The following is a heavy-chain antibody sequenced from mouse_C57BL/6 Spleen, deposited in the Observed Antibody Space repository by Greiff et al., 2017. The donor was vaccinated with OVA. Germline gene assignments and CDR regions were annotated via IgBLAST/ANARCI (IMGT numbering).Heavy chain of an antibody. CDR2: ISSGGDYI. CDR3: TRDPNYYGSLFDV. V-gene: IGHV5-9-1*02. D-gene: IGHD1-1*01. CDR1: GFTFSSYA. Sequence: EVNLVESGEGLVKPGGSLKLSCAASGFTFSSYAMSWVRQTPEKRLEWVAYISSGGDYIYYADTVKGRFTISRDNARNTLYLQMSSLKSEDTAMYYCTRDPNYYGSLFDVWGTGTTVTVSS. J-gene: IGHJ1*03.